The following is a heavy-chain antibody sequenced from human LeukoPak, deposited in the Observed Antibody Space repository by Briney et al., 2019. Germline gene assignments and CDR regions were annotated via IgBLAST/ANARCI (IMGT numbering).Heavy chain of an antibody. CDR3: ARRVNYGDYFDY. CDR2: IYTSGST. CDR1: GGSISNSY. V-gene: IGHV4-4*07. J-gene: IGHJ4*02. D-gene: IGHD4-17*01. Sequence: SETLSLTCTVSGGSISNSYWSWIRQPAGKGLEWIGRIYTSGSTNYNPSLKSRVTMSVDTSKNQFSLRVTSVTAADTAVYYCARRVNYGDYFDYWGQGTLVTVSS.